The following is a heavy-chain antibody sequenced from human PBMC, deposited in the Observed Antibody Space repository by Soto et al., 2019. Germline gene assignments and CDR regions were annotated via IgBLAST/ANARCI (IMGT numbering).Heavy chain of an antibody. Sequence: QVQLVQSGAEVKKPGSSVKVSCKASGGTFSSYAISWVRQAPGQGLEWMGGIIPIFGTANYAQKFQSRVTITADESTSTAYMELSSLRSEDTAVYYCARDNPRGYRTVYYYYGMDVWGQGTTVTVSS. D-gene: IGHD5-12*01. CDR2: IIPIFGTA. J-gene: IGHJ6*02. CDR3: ARDNPRGYRTVYYYYGMDV. V-gene: IGHV1-69*12. CDR1: GGTFSSYA.